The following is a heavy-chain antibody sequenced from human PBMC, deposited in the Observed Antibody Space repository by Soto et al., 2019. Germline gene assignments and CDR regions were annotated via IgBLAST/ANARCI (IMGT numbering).Heavy chain of an antibody. CDR2: IKQDGSEK. D-gene: IGHD5-12*01. V-gene: IGHV3-7*01. CDR3: ARDSYSGYDPHPEYYYYYGMDV. Sequence: PGGSLRLPCAAPGFTVSSYWMIWVRQSPGKGLEGVANIKQDGSEKYYVDSVKGRFTISRDNATNPLYLQMNRLRAEDTAVYYCARDSYSGYDPHPEYYYYYGMDVWGQGTTVTVSS. J-gene: IGHJ6*02. CDR1: GFTVSSYW.